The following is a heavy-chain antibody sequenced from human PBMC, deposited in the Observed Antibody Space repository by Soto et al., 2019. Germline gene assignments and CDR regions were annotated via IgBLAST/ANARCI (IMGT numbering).Heavy chain of an antibody. V-gene: IGHV3-7*01. CDR1: GFTLSSYW. CDR3: ARDADASGWYHYGMDV. Sequence: GGSLRLSCAASGFTLSSYWMNWVRQAPGKGLEWVANIKQDGSEKYYVDSVKGRFIISRDNAKNSLYLQMNSLRAEDTAVYYCARDADASGWYHYGMDVWGQGXMVTVYS. D-gene: IGHD6-19*01. J-gene: IGHJ6*02. CDR2: IKQDGSEK.